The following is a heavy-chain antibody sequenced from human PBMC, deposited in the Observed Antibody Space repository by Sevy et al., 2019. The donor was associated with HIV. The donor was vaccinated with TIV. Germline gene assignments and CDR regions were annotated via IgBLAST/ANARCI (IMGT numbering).Heavy chain of an antibody. CDR1: GFSFSNYD. V-gene: IGHV3-30*04. D-gene: IGHD3-22*01. CDR2: ISDDGNYK. J-gene: IGHJ4*02. Sequence: GGSLRLSCAASGFSFSNYDIHWVRQAPGKGLEWVAVISDDGNYKDYADSVKGRFTISRDNSKNTLYVQMNSLRAEDTAVYYCVTLDYYDNTGPHPGYFDYWGQGTLVTVSS. CDR3: VTLDYYDNTGPHPGYFDY.